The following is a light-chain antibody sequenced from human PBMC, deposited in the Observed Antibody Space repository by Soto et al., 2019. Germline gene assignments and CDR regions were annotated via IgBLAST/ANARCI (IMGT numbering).Light chain of an antibody. CDR2: GSS. Sequence: EIVMTQSPATVSVSQGDRATLSCRASRTVHSNVAWYQHKPGQAPRLLIYGSSFRATGVPARFSGSGFGTDFTLTISSLQSEDFVVYYCQQYNNWPRTFGQGSKVDIK. J-gene: IGKJ1*01. CDR1: RTVHSN. CDR3: QQYNNWPRT. V-gene: IGKV3-15*01.